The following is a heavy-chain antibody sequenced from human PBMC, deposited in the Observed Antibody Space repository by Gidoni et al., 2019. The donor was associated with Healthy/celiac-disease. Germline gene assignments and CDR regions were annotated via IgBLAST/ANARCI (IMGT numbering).Heavy chain of an antibody. CDR2: ISSSSITI. J-gene: IGHJ4*02. V-gene: IGHV3-48*01. CDR1: GFTFGSYS. CDR3: ARERKEFYYYDSSGYYRRFDY. Sequence: EVQLVESGGGLVQPGGSLRLACAASGFTFGSYSMNWARQAPGKGLEWVSYISSSSITIYYADSVKGRFTISRDNAKNSLYLQMNSLRAEDTAVYYCARERKEFYYYDSSGYYRRFDYWGQGTLVTVSS. D-gene: IGHD3-22*01.